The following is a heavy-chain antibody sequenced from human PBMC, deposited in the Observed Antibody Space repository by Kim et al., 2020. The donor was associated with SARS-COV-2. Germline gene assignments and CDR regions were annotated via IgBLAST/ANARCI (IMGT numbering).Heavy chain of an antibody. Sequence: GKSLRLSCAASGFPFSTYGMHWVRQAPGKGLEWVALMTYDGSKKVYGDSVKGRFTISRDNSKNILYLEMNSPTAEDTAVYYCAKDFLELRTHDYYFYGM. CDR3: AKDFLELRTHDYYFYGM. CDR2: MTYDGSKK. J-gene: IGHJ6*01. V-gene: IGHV3-30*18. CDR1: GFPFSTYG. D-gene: IGHD1-7*01.